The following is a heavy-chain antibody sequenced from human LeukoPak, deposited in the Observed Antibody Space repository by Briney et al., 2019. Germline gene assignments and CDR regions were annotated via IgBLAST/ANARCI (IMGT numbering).Heavy chain of an antibody. Sequence: TLSLTCTVSGGPISSGSYYWSWIRQPAGKGLEWIGRIYTSGSTNYNPSLKSRVTISVDTSKNQFSLKLSSVTAADTAVYYCARVPSYYYDSSGYYYGWFDPWGQGTLVTVSS. V-gene: IGHV4-61*02. CDR3: ARVPSYYYDSSGYYYGWFDP. CDR1: GGPISSGSYY. CDR2: IYTSGST. J-gene: IGHJ5*02. D-gene: IGHD3-22*01.